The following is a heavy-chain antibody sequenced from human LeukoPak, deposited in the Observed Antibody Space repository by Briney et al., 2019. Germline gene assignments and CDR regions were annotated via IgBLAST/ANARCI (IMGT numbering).Heavy chain of an antibody. V-gene: IGHV4-61*02. CDR3: ARTSTVTTAFDI. D-gene: IGHD4-11*01. J-gene: IGHJ5*02. CDR1: GGFISCGGYY. Sequence: SETLSLTCSVSGGFISCGGYYWSWLRQPAGKGLEGIGRIYTGGSTNYNPSLKSRVTMSVDTSKNQFSLKLTSVTAADTAVYYCARTSTVTTAFDIWGQGTLVTVSS. CDR2: IYTGGST.